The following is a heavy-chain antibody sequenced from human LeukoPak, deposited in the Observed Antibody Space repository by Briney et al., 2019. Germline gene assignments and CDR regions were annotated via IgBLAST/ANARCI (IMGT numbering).Heavy chain of an antibody. CDR3: ARDVGEYCSSTNCYASHY. CDR2: INPKSGGT. V-gene: IGHV1-2*02. CDR1: GYTFTDYF. J-gene: IGHJ4*02. D-gene: IGHD2-2*01. Sequence: ASVKVSCKASGYTFTDYFMNWVRQAPGQGLEWMGWINPKSGGTVYAQKFQGGVTMTRDTSITTAYMELSSLRSDDTAVYYCARDVGEYCSSTNCYASHYWGQGTLVTVSS.